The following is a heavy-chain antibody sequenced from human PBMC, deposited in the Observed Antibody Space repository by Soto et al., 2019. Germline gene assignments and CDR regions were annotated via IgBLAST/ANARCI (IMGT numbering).Heavy chain of an antibody. CDR1: GITFGRFA. J-gene: IGHJ4*02. V-gene: IGHV3-23*01. CDR2: ISGNGDET. CDR3: AKGRHASPFDY. Sequence: EVQLLESGGGLVQPGGSLRLSCAVSGITFGRFAMTWVRQAPGEGLEWVSTISGNGDETFYADSGKGRFTISRDNSRNTVFLHMNSLRGEDTAIYYCAKGRHASPFDYWGLGTLVTVSS.